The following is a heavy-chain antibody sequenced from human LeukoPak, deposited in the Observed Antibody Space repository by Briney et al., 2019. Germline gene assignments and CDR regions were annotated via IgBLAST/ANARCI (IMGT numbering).Heavy chain of an antibody. CDR1: GDSISSYY. D-gene: IGHD1-14*01. CDR3: ARGGVTPDY. V-gene: IGHV4-59*01. CDR2: IYHSGST. J-gene: IGHJ4*02. Sequence: KPSETLSLTCTVSGDSISSYYWSWIRQPPGKGPEWIGYIYHSGSTNYNPSLKSRVTISADTSKNQFSLKVSSVTAADTAVYYCARGGVTPDYWGQGTLVTVSS.